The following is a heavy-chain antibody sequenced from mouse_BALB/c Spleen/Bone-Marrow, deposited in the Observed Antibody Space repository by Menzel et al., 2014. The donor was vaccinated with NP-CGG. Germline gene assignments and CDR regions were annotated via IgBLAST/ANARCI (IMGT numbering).Heavy chain of an antibody. V-gene: IGHV1-9*01. CDR2: ILPGRGST. CDR1: GYTFSSYW. D-gene: IGHD1-1*01. CDR3: ARWDTTAMDY. Sequence: QVQLQQSGAELMKPGASVKISCKATGYTFSSYWIEWVKQRPGHGLEWIGEILPGRGSTNYNEKFKGKATFTSDTSSNTAYMQLSSLTSEDSVVYYCARWDTTAMDYWGQGTSVTVSS. J-gene: IGHJ4*01.